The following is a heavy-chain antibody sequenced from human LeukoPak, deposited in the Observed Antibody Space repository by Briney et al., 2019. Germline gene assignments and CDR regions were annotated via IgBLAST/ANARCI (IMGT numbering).Heavy chain of an antibody. D-gene: IGHD3-22*01. CDR2: IWYDGSNK. CDR3: ARQDNYYDSSGYLEYFQH. J-gene: IGHJ1*01. Sequence: GGSVRLSCAASGFTFSSYGMHWVRQAPGKGRVGVAVIWYDGSNKYYADSVKGRFTISRDNSKNTLYLQMNSLRAEDTAVYYCARQDNYYDSSGYLEYFQHWGQGTLVTVSS. CDR1: GFTFSSYG. V-gene: IGHV3-33*01.